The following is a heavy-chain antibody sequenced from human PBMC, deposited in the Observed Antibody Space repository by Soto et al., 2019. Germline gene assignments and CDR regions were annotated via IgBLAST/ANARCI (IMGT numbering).Heavy chain of an antibody. J-gene: IGHJ6*02. CDR1: GYTFTSYD. CDR3: ARARATYYDFWSGYSGDYGMDV. D-gene: IGHD3-3*01. Sequence: QVQLVQSGAEVKKPGASVKVSCKASGYTFTSYDINWVRQATGQGLEWMGWMNPNSGNTGYAQKFQGRVTMTRNTSISTAYMELSSLRSEDTAVYYCARARATYYDFWSGYSGDYGMDVWGQGTTVTVSS. CDR2: MNPNSGNT. V-gene: IGHV1-8*01.